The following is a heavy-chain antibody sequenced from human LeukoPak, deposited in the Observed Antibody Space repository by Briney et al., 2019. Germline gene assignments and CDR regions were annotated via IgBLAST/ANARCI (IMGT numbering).Heavy chain of an antibody. V-gene: IGHV3-7*03. CDR2: IKQDGSQK. CDR1: GFTFSTYW. Sequence: GGSLRLSCATSGFTFSTYWMTWVRQAPGKGLEWVANIKQDGSQKYYVDSVKGPFTISRDNAKNSLYLQMNSLRVEDTAVYYCARDVLGRSGEQLDYWGQGTLVTVSS. CDR3: ARDVLGRSGEQLDY. D-gene: IGHD3-3*01. J-gene: IGHJ4*02.